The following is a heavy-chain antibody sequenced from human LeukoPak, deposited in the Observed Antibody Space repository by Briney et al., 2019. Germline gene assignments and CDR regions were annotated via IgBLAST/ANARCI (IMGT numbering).Heavy chain of an antibody. V-gene: IGHV4-39*07. CDR1: GGSISSSSYY. CDR3: ARGSYGDYHYFDY. CDR2: IYYSGST. J-gene: IGHJ4*02. Sequence: SETLSLTCTVSGGSISSSSYYWGWIRQPPGTGLEWIGSIYYSGSTYYNPSLKSRVTISVDTSKNQFSLKLSSVTAADTAVYYCARGSYGDYHYFDYWGQGTLVTVSS. D-gene: IGHD4-17*01.